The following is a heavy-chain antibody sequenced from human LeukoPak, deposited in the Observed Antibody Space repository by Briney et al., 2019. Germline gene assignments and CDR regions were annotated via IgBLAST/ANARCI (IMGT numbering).Heavy chain of an antibody. Sequence: PSQTLSLTCTVSGGSISSGDYYWSWIRQPPGKGLEWIGYIYYSGSTYYNPSLKSRVTISVDTSKNQFSLKLSSVTAADTAVYYCARVYSLYGAKDYWGQGTLVTVSS. CDR3: ARVYSLYGAKDY. CDR1: GGSISSGDYY. V-gene: IGHV4-30-4*01. CDR2: IYYSGST. J-gene: IGHJ4*02. D-gene: IGHD4/OR15-4a*01.